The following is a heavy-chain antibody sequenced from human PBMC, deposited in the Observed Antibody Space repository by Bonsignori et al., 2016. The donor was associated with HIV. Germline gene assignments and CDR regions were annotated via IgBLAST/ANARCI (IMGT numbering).Heavy chain of an antibody. J-gene: IGHJ1*01. V-gene: IGHV4-39*01. Sequence: WIRQPPGKGLEWIGSIYHSGSTYYNPSLKSRVSISIVTSKNQFSLRLSSVTAADTAMYYCVRAPAALRAEYFLNWGQGTLVTVSS. D-gene: IGHD6-13*01. CDR3: VRAPAALRAEYFLN. CDR2: IYHSGST.